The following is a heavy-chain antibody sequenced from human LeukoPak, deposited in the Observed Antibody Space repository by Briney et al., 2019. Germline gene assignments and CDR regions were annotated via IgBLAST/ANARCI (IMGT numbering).Heavy chain of an antibody. J-gene: IGHJ4*02. Sequence: SETLSPTCTVSGGSISSYYWSWIRQPPGKGLEWIGDIYYSGSTNYNPSLKSRATISVDTSKNQFSLRLSSVTAADTAVYYSARLASGSYGPLTPFDYWGQGTLVTVSS. D-gene: IGHD1-26*01. V-gene: IGHV4-59*08. CDR2: IYYSGST. CDR1: GGSISSYY. CDR3: ARLASGSYGPLTPFDY.